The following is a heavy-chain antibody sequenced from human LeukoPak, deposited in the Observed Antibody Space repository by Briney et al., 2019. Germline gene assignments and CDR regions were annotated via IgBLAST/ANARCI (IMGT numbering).Heavy chain of an antibody. CDR2: INHSGST. D-gene: IGHD3-10*01. J-gene: IGHJ5*02. CDR1: GGSFSGYY. V-gene: IGHV4-34*01. CDR3: ARARGSMVRGVKHDGWFDP. Sequence: PSETLSLTCAVYGGSFSGYYWSWIRQPPGKGLEWIGEINHSGSTNYNPPLKSRVTISVDTSKNQFSLKLSSVTAADTAVHYCARARGSMVRGVKHDGWFDPWGQGTLVTVSS.